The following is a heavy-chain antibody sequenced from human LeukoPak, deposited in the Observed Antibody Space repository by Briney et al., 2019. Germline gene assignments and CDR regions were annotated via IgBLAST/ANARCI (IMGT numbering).Heavy chain of an antibody. V-gene: IGHV1-69*01. CDR2: IIPIFGTA. Sequence: SVKVSCKASGGTFSSYAISWVRQAPGQGLEWMGGIIPIFGTANYAQKFQGRVTITADESTSTAYMELSSLRSEDTAVYYCARVGVSYDILTGYFDYWGQGALVTVSS. J-gene: IGHJ4*02. CDR3: ARVGVSYDILTGYFDY. D-gene: IGHD3-9*01. CDR1: GGTFSSYA.